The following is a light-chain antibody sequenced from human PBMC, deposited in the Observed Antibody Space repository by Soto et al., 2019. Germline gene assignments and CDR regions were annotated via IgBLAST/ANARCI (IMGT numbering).Light chain of an antibody. J-gene: IGKJ5*01. CDR2: DAS. V-gene: IGKV1-5*01. Sequence: DIQMTQSPSTLSATAGDRVTITCRASQSISSWLAWYQHKPGKAPKLLIYDASNLDSGVPARFSGSGSGTEFTLTISSLQPEDFATYYCEQAGSFPITFGQGTRLEIK. CDR3: EQAGSFPIT. CDR1: QSISSW.